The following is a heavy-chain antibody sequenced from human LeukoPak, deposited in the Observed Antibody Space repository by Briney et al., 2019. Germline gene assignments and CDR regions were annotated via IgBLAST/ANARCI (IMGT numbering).Heavy chain of an antibody. CDR3: ARVAAAAGHAYGDYRMDV. D-gene: IGHD6-13*01. Sequence: SVKVSCKATGGTFSSSAISSVGQAPGQGLEWMGGIIPIFGTANYAQKLQGRATITTDESTSTAYMELSSLRSEDTAVYYCARVAAAAGHAYGDYRMDVWGQGSTVTVSS. CDR1: GGTFSSSA. V-gene: IGHV1-69*05. CDR2: IIPIFGTA. J-gene: IGHJ6*02.